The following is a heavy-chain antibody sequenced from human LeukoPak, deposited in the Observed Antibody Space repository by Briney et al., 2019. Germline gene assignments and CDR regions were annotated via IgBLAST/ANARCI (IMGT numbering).Heavy chain of an antibody. Sequence: GGSLRLSCAASGFTFSSYWMHWVRQAPGKGLVWVSRINSDGSSTSYADSVKGRFTISRDNAKNTLYLQMNSLRAEDTAVYYCARGVHDYGDYELDYWGQGTLVTVSS. CDR1: GFTFSSYW. CDR3: ARGVHDYGDYELDY. D-gene: IGHD4-17*01. V-gene: IGHV3-74*01. CDR2: INSDGSST. J-gene: IGHJ4*02.